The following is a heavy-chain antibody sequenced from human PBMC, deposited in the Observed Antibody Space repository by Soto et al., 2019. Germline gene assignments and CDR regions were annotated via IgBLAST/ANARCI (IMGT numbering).Heavy chain of an antibody. J-gene: IGHJ6*02. CDR2: MYGAGLT. CDR3: ARAPAGPSPRWDV. Sequence: SETLSLTWTVSGGSISSGDYSWSWIRQPPGKGLEWIGYMYGAGLTYYNPSLKSRVTISVDKSKNQFSLNLSSVTAADTALYYCARAPAGPSPRWDVWGQGTTVTVSS. CDR1: GGSISSGDYS. V-gene: IGHV4-30-2*01. D-gene: IGHD3-10*01.